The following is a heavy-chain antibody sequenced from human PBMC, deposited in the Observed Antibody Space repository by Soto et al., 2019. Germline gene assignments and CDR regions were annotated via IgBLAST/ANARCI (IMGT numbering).Heavy chain of an antibody. V-gene: IGHV4-4*02. D-gene: IGHD4-17*01. CDR3: VHHGGDPSYHDF. CDR1: GGSLSSSNW. Sequence: SETLSLTYAVSGGSLSSSNWWSWVRQPPGKALEWLGEIFYSGSTKYNPSLNSRATISADQSKNHLSLRLSSVTAADTAVYYCVHHGGDPSYHDFWGQGILVTVSS. CDR2: IFYSGST. J-gene: IGHJ4*01.